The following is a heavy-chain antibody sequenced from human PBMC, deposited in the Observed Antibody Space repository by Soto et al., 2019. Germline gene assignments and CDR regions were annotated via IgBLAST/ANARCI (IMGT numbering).Heavy chain of an antibody. Sequence: EVQLLETGGNLIQPGGSLRLSCAASGFTIISNSMSWVRQAPGRGLKWVSVIDSSGDTYYTDSVKGRFILSRDTSRNTLYLQMNNLRTEDTAVYYCARWHPNLHVFDSWGQGTLVTVS. CDR3: ARWHPNLHVFDS. J-gene: IGHJ4*02. CDR1: GFTIISNS. D-gene: IGHD5-12*01. CDR2: IDSSGDT. V-gene: IGHV3-53*02.